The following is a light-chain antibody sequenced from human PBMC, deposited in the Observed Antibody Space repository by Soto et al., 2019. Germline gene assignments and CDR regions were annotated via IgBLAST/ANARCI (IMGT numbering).Light chain of an antibody. J-gene: IGKJ4*01. CDR1: QSVSSSY. V-gene: IGKV3-20*01. CDR2: GAS. CDR3: QQYGSSPLT. Sequence: EIVLTQSPGTLSLSPGERATLSCRASQSVSSSYLAWYQQKPRPARSLLIYGASSRATGIPDRFSGSGSGTDFTLTISRLEPEDVAVYYWQQYGSSPLTFGGGTKVEIK.